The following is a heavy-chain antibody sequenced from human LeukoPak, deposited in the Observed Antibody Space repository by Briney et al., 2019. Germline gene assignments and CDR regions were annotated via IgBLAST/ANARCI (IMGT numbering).Heavy chain of an antibody. D-gene: IGHD6-19*01. CDR1: GYTFTGYY. V-gene: IGHV1-2*06. Sequence: ASVKVSCKASGYTFTGYYMHWVRQAPGQGLEWMGRINPNSGGTNYAQKFRGRVTMTRDTSIRTAYMELSRLRSDDTAVYYCAPAVAGDYFDSWGQGTLVTVSS. J-gene: IGHJ4*02. CDR3: APAVAGDYFDS. CDR2: INPNSGGT.